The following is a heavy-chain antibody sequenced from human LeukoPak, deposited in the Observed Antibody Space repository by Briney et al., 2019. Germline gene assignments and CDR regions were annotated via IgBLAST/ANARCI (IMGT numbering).Heavy chain of an antibody. D-gene: IGHD7-27*01. Sequence: ASVKVSCKASGYSFIAYYMHWVRQAPGQGLEWMGWINPNSGGANYAQKFQGRVTMTRDTSISTAYMELSRLRSDDTAVYYCARGSGVDYWGQGTLVTVSS. V-gene: IGHV1-2*02. CDR3: ARGSGVDY. CDR2: INPNSGGA. CDR1: GYSFIAYY. J-gene: IGHJ4*02.